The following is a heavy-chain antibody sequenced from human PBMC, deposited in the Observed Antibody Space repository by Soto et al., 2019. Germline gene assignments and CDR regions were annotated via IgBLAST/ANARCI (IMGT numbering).Heavy chain of an antibody. D-gene: IGHD1-26*01. V-gene: IGHV1-69*13. CDR3: ARADLQLQENSYGMDV. CDR1: GDTFSSYA. Sequence: GASVKVSCKASGDTFSSYAISWVRHAPGQGLEWMGGIIPIFGTANYAQKFQGRVTITADESTSTAYMELSSLRSEDTAVYYCARADLQLQENSYGMDVWGQGPTVTVSS. J-gene: IGHJ6*01. CDR2: IIPIFGTA.